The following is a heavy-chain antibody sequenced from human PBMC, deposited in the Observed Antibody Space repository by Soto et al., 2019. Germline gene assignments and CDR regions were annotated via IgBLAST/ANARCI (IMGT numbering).Heavy chain of an antibody. CDR1: GFTFTNYA. CDR2: ISDSGRYT. V-gene: IGHV3-23*01. Sequence: EVQLLESGGGLVQPGGSLRVSCAASGFTFTNYAMSWVRQAPGKGLEWVSAISDSGRYTYYAPSVKGRFTISKDTSKNTLYLQMNSLRVEDTALYYCARGIKWEHPLEYWGQGTLVTVSS. J-gene: IGHJ4*02. CDR3: ARGIKWEHPLEY. D-gene: IGHD1-26*01.